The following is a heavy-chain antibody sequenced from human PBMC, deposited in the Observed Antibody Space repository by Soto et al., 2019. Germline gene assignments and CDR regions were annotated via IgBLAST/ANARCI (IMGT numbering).Heavy chain of an antibody. Sequence: QVQLVQSGAEVKKPGSSVKVSCKASGGTFSSYTISWVRQAPGQGLEWMGRIIPILGIANYAQKFQGRVTINADKSTSTAYMELSSLRSEDTAVYYCARVRERGWVDYWGQGTLVTVSS. CDR3: ARVRERGWVDY. CDR1: GGTFSSYT. D-gene: IGHD6-19*01. J-gene: IGHJ4*02. CDR2: IIPILGIA. V-gene: IGHV1-69*02.